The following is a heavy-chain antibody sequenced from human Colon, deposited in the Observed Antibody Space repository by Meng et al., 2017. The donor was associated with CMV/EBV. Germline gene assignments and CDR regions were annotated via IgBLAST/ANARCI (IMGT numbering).Heavy chain of an antibody. J-gene: IGHJ5*02. CDR1: GFTFSNYA. V-gene: IGHV3-23*01. D-gene: IGHD3-9*01. Sequence: EVQVLESGGGLVNPGGSRILSCAASGFTFSNYAMSWVRQSPGKGLEWVSAISASGRSAFYADFMKDRFTISRDNSKNTVYLQMNSLRAEDTAVYFCVGLLTGYNSHHWGQGTLVTVSS. CDR2: ISASGRSA. CDR3: VGLLTGYNSHH.